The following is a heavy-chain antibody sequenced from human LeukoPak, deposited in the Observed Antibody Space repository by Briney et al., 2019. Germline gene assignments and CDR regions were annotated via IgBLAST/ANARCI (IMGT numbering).Heavy chain of an antibody. V-gene: IGHV4-59*01. CDR1: GGSISSYY. CDR3: ARDSRFLEWLPNYYYYGMDV. Sequence: SETLSLTCTVSGGSISSYYWSWIRQPPGKGLEWIVYIYYSGSTNYNPSLKSRVTISVDTSKNQFSLKLSSVTAADTAVYYCARDSRFLEWLPNYYYYGMDVWGQGTTVTVSS. D-gene: IGHD3-3*01. CDR2: IYYSGST. J-gene: IGHJ6*02.